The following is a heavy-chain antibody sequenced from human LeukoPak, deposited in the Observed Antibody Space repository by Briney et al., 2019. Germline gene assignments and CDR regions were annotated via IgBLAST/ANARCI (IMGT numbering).Heavy chain of an antibody. CDR1: GGTFISYA. Sequence: ASVKVSCKASGGTFISYAISWVRQAPGQGLEWMGGIIPIFGTANYAQKFQGRVTITADESTSTAYMELSSLRSEGTAVYYCARDNDRVVPAADYYGMDVWGQGTTVTVSS. V-gene: IGHV1-69*13. CDR2: IIPIFGTA. D-gene: IGHD2-2*01. J-gene: IGHJ6*02. CDR3: ARDNDRVVPAADYYGMDV.